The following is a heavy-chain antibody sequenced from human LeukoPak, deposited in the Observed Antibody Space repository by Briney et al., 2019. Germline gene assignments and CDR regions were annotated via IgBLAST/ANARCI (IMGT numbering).Heavy chain of an antibody. CDR2: IFSGGTT. Sequence: GGSLRLSCAASGFTVSSNYMSWVRXAPGKXLEWVSVIFSGGTTYYADSVKGRFTISRDNSKNTLYLQMNSLRAEDTAVYSSAREFTVANQPRFDFWGQGTLVTVSS. D-gene: IGHD5-12*01. CDR1: GFTVSSNY. V-gene: IGHV3-53*05. CDR3: AREFTVANQPRFDF. J-gene: IGHJ4*02.